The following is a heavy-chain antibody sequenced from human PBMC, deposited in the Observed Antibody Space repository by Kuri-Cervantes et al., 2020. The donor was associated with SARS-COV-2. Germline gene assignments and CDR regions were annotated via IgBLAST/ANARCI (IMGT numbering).Heavy chain of an antibody. CDR2: IYWDDDK. Sequence: SGPTLVKPTETLTLTCTVSGFSLSTSGMCVSWIRQPPGKALEWLALIYWDDDKRYGPSLKSRLTITKDTSKNQVVLTMTNMDPVDTATYYCVRIRAATVIADYWGQGTLVTVSS. J-gene: IGHJ4*02. CDR3: VRIRAATVIADY. V-gene: IGHV2-5*05. CDR1: GFSLSTSGMC. D-gene: IGHD4-11*01.